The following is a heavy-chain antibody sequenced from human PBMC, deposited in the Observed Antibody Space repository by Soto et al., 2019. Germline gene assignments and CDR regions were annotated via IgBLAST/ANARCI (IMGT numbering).Heavy chain of an antibody. V-gene: IGHV3-64*01. CDR2: ISSNGGST. CDR1: GFTFSSYA. Sequence: EVQMVESGGALVQPGGSLRLSCAASGFTFSSYAMHWVLQAPGKGLEYVSAISSNGGSTYYASSVKGRFTRSRDNSKNTLYLQMGSLRAEDMAVYYCARGPAYYFDYCGQGTLVTVSS. J-gene: IGHJ4*02. CDR3: ARGPAYYFDY.